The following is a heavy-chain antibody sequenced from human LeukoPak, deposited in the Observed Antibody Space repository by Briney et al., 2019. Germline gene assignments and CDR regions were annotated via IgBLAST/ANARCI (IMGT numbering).Heavy chain of an antibody. Sequence: GGSLRLSCAASGFTFSSYAMSWVRQAPGKGLEWVSAISGSGGSTYYADSVKGRFTISRANSKNTLYLQMNSLRAEDTAVYYCAKAGYGRDWRTGVDYWGQGTLVTVSS. CDR1: GFTFSSYA. CDR2: ISGSGGST. D-gene: IGHD5-12*01. J-gene: IGHJ4*02. CDR3: AKAGYGRDWRTGVDY. V-gene: IGHV3-23*01.